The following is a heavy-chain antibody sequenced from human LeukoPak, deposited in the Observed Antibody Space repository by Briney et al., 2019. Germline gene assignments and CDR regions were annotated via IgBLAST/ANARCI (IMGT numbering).Heavy chain of an antibody. Sequence: SETLSLTCTVSGGSISSGDYYWSWIRQPPGKGLEWIGYIYYSGSTYYNPSLKSRVTISVDTSKNQFSLKLNSVTAADTAVYYCARFGTSTEVFDYWGQGTLVTVSS. V-gene: IGHV4-30-4*01. D-gene: IGHD4-23*01. J-gene: IGHJ4*02. CDR2: IYYSGST. CDR1: GGSISSGDYY. CDR3: ARFGTSTEVFDY.